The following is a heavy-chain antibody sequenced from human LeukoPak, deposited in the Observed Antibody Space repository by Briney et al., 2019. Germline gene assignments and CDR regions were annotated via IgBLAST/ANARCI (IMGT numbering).Heavy chain of an antibody. D-gene: IGHD3-9*01. CDR3: ARDPSSGYYSAPENDGYYLDY. V-gene: IGHV3-21*01. J-gene: IGHJ4*02. Sequence: GGSLRLSCAASGFTFSSYSMNWVRQAPGKGLEWVSSISSSSSYIYYADSVKGRFTISRDNANNSLYLQMNSLRAEDTAVDYCARDPSSGYYSAPENDGYYLDYWGQGTLVTVSS. CDR2: ISSSSSYI. CDR1: GFTFSSYS.